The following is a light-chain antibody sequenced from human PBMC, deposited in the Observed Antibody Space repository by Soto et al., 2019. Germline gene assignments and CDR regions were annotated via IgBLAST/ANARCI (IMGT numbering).Light chain of an antibody. V-gene: IGLV2-14*03. CDR1: SRDIGAYDY. J-gene: IGLJ1*01. CDR3: SSYAGNDTYA. Sequence: QSVLTQPASVSGSPGQSVTISCTGTSRDIGAYDYVSWYQQHPGGVPKLLIYDVSSRPSGVSSRFSGSKSGNTASLTISGLQADDESHYYCSSYAGNDTYAFGSGTKLTVL. CDR2: DVS.